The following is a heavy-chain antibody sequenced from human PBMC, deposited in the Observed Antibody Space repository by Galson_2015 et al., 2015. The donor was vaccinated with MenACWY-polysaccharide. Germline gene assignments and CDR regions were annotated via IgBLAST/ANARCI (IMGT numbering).Heavy chain of an antibody. CDR3: ASQGIAVAGVIDY. CDR2: TYYRSKWYK. D-gene: IGHD6-19*01. J-gene: IGHJ4*02. CDR1: GDIVSSNSAA. V-gene: IGHV6-1*01. Sequence: AISGDIVSSNSAAWNWIRQSPSRGLEWLGRTYYRSKWYKYYALSVKSRMTINVDTAKNQFSLQLNSVTPEDTAMYYCASQGIAVAGVIDYWGQGTLVTVSS.